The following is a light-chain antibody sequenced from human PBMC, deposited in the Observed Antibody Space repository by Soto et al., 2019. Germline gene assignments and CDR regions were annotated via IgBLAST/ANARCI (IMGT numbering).Light chain of an antibody. CDR1: QSVSSN. CDR3: QQYNNWPLT. J-gene: IGKJ4*01. V-gene: IGKV3-15*01. CDR2: DAS. Sequence: EKVMTQSPATLSVSPGERATLSCRASQSVSSNLAWYQQKPGQARRLLIYDASTRAAGIPARFSGSGSGTEFTLTISSLQSEDFAVYYCQQYNNWPLTFGGGTKVEIK.